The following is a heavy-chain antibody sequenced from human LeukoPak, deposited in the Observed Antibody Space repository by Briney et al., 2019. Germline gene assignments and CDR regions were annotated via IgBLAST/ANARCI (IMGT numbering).Heavy chain of an antibody. V-gene: IGHV3-33*01. CDR3: ARDWGIVVVEYYFDY. Sequence: GGSLRLSCAASGFTFSSYGMHWVRQAPGKGLEWAAVIWYDGSNKYYADSVKGRFTISRDNSKNTLYLQMNSLRAEDTAVYHCARDWGIVVVEYYFDYWGQGTLVTVSS. J-gene: IGHJ4*02. D-gene: IGHD3-22*01. CDR1: GFTFSSYG. CDR2: IWYDGSNK.